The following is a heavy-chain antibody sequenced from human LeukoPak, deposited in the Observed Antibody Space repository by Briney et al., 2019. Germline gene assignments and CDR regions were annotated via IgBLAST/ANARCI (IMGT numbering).Heavy chain of an antibody. CDR3: ATNQYYDYWRSTATPYNFHY. CDR2: INHSGST. D-gene: IGHD3-3*01. Sequence: PSETLSLTCAVYGGSFSGYYWSWIRQPPGKGLEWIGEINHSGSTNYNPSLKSRVTISVDTSKNQFSLKLSSVTAADTAVYYCATNQYYDYWRSTATPYNFHYWDHGTLGTVSS. CDR1: GGSFSGYY. J-gene: IGHJ4*01. V-gene: IGHV4-34*01.